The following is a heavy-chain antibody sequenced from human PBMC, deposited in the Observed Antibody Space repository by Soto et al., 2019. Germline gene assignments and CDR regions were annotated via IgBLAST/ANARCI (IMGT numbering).Heavy chain of an antibody. D-gene: IGHD3-10*01. J-gene: IGHJ4*02. Sequence: GGSLRLSCAASGFTFSSYAMSWVRQAPGKGLEWVSSINTDGAAYYADSAKGRFTISRDNSRDTLYLQMDSLRAEDTAIYYCAKNYYFDLWGQGALVTVSS. CDR1: GFTFSSYA. V-gene: IGHV3-23*01. CDR3: AKNYYFDL. CDR2: INTDGAA.